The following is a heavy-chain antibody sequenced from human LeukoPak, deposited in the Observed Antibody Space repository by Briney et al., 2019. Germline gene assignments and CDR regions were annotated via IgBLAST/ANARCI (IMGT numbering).Heavy chain of an antibody. Sequence: GGSLRLSCAASGFTFSSYGMHWVRQAPGKGLEWVAVISYDGKNKYYADAVRGRFTISRDNSKNTLYLQMSSLRPEDTAMYYCASHWAQQVVSDYWGQGTLVTVSS. CDR1: GFTFSSYG. V-gene: IGHV3-30*03. CDR2: ISYDGKNK. J-gene: IGHJ4*02. CDR3: ASHWAQQVVSDY. D-gene: IGHD6-13*01.